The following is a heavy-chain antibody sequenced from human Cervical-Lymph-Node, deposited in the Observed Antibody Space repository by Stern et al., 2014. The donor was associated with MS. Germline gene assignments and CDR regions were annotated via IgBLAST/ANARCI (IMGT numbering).Heavy chain of an antibody. CDR2: INPNNGGT. J-gene: IGHJ4*02. V-gene: IGHV1-2*02. Sequence: QVQLVQSGAEVRKPGASVKVSCKASAYTFTGYYIHWVRQAPGPGLEWMGWINPNNGGTKYAQKFQGRVTMTRDTSITTAYMELNRLTSDDTAVYYCARGLGTAVTTDYWGQGTLVTVSS. CDR3: ARGLGTAVTTDY. D-gene: IGHD4-17*01. CDR1: AYTFTGYY.